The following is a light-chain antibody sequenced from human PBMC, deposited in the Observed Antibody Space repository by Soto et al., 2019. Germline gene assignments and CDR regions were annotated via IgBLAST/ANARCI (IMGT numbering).Light chain of an antibody. V-gene: IGKV1-39*01. Sequence: DIQMTQSPSSLSASVGDRVTITCRASQSISSYLNWYQQKPGKAPKLLIYAASSLQSGVPSRFSXXGSGTDFTLTISSLQPEDFATYYCQQSYSTHQCTYTFGQGTKLEIK. CDR3: QQSYSTHQCTYT. J-gene: IGKJ2*01. CDR2: AAS. CDR1: QSISSY.